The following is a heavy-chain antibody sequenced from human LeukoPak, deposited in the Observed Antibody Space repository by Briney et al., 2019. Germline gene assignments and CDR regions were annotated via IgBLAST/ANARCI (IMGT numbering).Heavy chain of an antibody. CDR2: ISSSSSYI. D-gene: IGHD3-10*01. CDR3: ARVGFGELPQDNWFDP. CDR1: GFTFSSYS. V-gene: IGHV3-21*01. Sequence: GGSLRLSCAASGFTFSSYSMNWVRQAPGKGLEWVSSISSSSSYIYYADSVKGRFTISRDNAKNSLYLQMNSLRAEDTAVYYCARVGFGELPQDNWFDPWGQGTLVTVSS. J-gene: IGHJ5*02.